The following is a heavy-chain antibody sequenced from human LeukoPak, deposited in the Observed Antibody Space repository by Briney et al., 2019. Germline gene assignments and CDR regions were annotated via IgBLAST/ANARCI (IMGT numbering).Heavy chain of an antibody. Sequence: RSQTLSLTCAISGDSVSSKSAAWNWIRQSPSRGLEWLGRTYYRSKWYTDYAESVQSQITINPDTSKNQFSLQLNSVTPDDAAVYYCARVFWEQQLRWFDPWGQGTLVTVSS. CDR2: TYYRSKWYT. J-gene: IGHJ5*02. CDR1: GDSVSSKSAA. V-gene: IGHV6-1*01. CDR3: ARVFWEQQLRWFDP. D-gene: IGHD6-13*01.